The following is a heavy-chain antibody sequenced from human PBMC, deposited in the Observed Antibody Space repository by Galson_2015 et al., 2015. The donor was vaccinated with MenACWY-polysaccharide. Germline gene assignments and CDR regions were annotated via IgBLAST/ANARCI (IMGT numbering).Heavy chain of an antibody. Sequence: SLRLSCAASGFTFSNYWMTWVRQAPGKGLEWVANIKKDGSEKYYVDSVKGRFTISRDNALYLQMNSLRAEDTAVYFCARGHYGMDVCGQGTTVTVSS. CDR3: ARGHYGMDV. J-gene: IGHJ6*02. CDR2: IKKDGSEK. CDR1: GFTFSNYW. V-gene: IGHV3-7*01.